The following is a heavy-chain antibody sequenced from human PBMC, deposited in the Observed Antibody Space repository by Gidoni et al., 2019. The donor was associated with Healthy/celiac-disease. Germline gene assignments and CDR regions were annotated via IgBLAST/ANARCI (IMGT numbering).Heavy chain of an antibody. V-gene: IGHV4-39*01. J-gene: IGHJ4*02. CDR3: ARGGAQRFIVVVPAPFDY. CDR1: GGSISSSSYY. Sequence: QLQLQESGPGLVKPSETLSLTCTVSGGSISSSSYYWGWIRQPAGKGLEWIGSIDYSWVTYYNPTRKSRVTISVDTYKNQFSLKLISVTTADTAVYYCARGGAQRFIVVVPAPFDYWGQGTLVTVSS. D-gene: IGHD2-2*01. CDR2: IDYSWVT.